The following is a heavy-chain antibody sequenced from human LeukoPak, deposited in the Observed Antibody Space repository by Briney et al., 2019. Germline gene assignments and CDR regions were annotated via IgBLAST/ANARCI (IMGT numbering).Heavy chain of an antibody. V-gene: IGHV1-69*01. CDR1: GGTFSGSA. D-gene: IGHD4-11*01. J-gene: IGHJ3*02. Sequence: SVKVSCKASGGTFSGSAISWVRQAPGQGLEWMGGIIPIFGTANYAQKFQGRATITADESTSTAYMELNSLRSEDSAVYYCARAIVAVTTPNGAFDIWGQGTMVTVSS. CDR2: IIPIFGTA. CDR3: ARAIVAVTTPNGAFDI.